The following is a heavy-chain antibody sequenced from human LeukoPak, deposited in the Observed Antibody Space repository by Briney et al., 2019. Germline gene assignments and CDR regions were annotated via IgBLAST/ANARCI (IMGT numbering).Heavy chain of an antibody. CDR1: GDSISSYY. CDR2: IYYSGTT. D-gene: IGHD3-22*01. V-gene: IGHV4-59*08. CDR3: TRHVLPRDSSGPYFDY. J-gene: IGHJ4*02. Sequence: PSETLSLTCTVSGDSISSYYWSFIRQPPGKGLEWIGYIYYSGTTTYNPPSKSRVTTSIDTSKNKLYLNLISVTCADTAVYYCTRHVLPRDSSGPYFDYWGQGTLVTVSS.